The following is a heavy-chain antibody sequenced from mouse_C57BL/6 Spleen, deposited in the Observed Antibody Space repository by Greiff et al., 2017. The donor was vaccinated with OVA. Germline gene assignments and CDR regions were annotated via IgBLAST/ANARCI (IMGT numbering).Heavy chain of an antibody. D-gene: IGHD2-4*01. CDR3: ARIYYDYDDYFDY. J-gene: IGHJ2*01. Sequence: VQLQQSGPGLVAPSQSLSITCTVSGFSLTSYAISWVRQPPGKGLEWLGVIWTGGGTNYNSALKSRLSISKDNSKSQVFLKMNSLQTDDTARYYCARIYYDYDDYFDYWGQGTTLTVSS. V-gene: IGHV2-9-1*01. CDR1: GFSLTSYA. CDR2: IWTGGGT.